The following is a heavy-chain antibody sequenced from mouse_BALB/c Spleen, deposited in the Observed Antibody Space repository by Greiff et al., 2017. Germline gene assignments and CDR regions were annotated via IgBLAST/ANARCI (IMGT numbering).Heavy chain of an antibody. J-gene: IGHJ1*01. D-gene: IGHD1-1*01. V-gene: IGHV10-1*02. Sequence: EVNLVESGGGLVQPKGSLKLSCAASGFTFNTYAMNWVRQAPGKGLEWVARIRSKSNNYATYYADSVKDRFTISRDDSQSMLYLQMNNLKTEDTAMYYCVRHYYGSSYYWYFDVWGAGTTVTVSS. CDR1: GFTFNTYA. CDR3: VRHYYGSSYYWYFDV. CDR2: IRSKSNNYAT.